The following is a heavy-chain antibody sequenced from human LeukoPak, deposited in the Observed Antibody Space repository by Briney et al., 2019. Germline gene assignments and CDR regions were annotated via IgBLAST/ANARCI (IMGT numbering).Heavy chain of an antibody. CDR2: INTNTGNP. J-gene: IGHJ4*02. CDR1: GYTFTSYA. D-gene: IGHD3-22*01. Sequence: ASVKVSCKASGYTFTSYAMNWVRQAPGQGLEWMGWINTNTGNPTYAQGFTGRFVISLDTSVSTAYLQISSLKAEDTAVYYCARDLGDYYDSSGPWGYWGQGTLVTVSS. V-gene: IGHV7-4-1*02. CDR3: ARDLGDYYDSSGPWGY.